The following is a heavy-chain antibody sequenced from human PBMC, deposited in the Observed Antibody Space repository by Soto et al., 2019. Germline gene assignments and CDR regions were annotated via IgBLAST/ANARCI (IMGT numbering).Heavy chain of an antibody. Sequence: SQTLSLTCAISGDSVSSSSAAWNWIRQSPSRGLEWLGRTYYKSNWYNDYAVSVKSRIAINPDTSKNQFSLQLNSVTPEDTAVYFCARGWYAGFDYWGQGTLVTVSS. V-gene: IGHV6-1*01. J-gene: IGHJ4*02. D-gene: IGHD2-15*01. CDR3: ARGWYAGFDY. CDR1: GDSVSSSSAA. CDR2: TYYKSNWYN.